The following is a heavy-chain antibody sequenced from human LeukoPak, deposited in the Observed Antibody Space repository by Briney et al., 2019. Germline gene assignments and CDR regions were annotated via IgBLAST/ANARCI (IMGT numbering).Heavy chain of an antibody. Sequence: PGKSLRLSCAASGFTFSSYGMHWVRQAPGKGLEWVAVISYDGSNKYYADSVKGRFTISRDNSKNTLYLQMNSLRAEDTAVYYCAKDWDTMVRGVIQDYYYGMDVWGQGTTVTVSS. CDR1: GFTFSSYG. V-gene: IGHV3-30*18. CDR2: ISYDGSNK. D-gene: IGHD3-10*01. CDR3: AKDWDTMVRGVIQDYYYGMDV. J-gene: IGHJ6*02.